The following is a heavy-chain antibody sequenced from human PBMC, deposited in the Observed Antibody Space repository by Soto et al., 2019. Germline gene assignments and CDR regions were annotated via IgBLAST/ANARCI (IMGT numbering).Heavy chain of an antibody. Sequence: SSETLSLTGAVYGGSISSSSYYWGWIRQPPGKGLEWIGSIYYSGSTYYNPSLKSRVTISVDTSKNQFSLKLSSVTAADTAVYYCARRAYYYDSSGYYGRENDAFDIWGQGTMVTVSS. CDR2: IYYSGST. CDR3: ARRAYYYDSSGYYGRENDAFDI. D-gene: IGHD3-22*01. J-gene: IGHJ3*02. V-gene: IGHV4-39*01. CDR1: GGSISSSSYY.